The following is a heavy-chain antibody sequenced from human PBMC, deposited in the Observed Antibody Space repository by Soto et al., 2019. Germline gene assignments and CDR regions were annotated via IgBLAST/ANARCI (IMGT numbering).Heavy chain of an antibody. J-gene: IGHJ5*02. V-gene: IGHV4-30-4*01. Sequence: PSETLSLTCTVSGGSISSGDYYWSWIRQPPGKGLEWIGYIYYSGSTYYNPSLKSRVTISVDTSKNQFSLKLSSVTAADTAVYYCARGYCSSTSCYRMGDNWFDPWGQGTLVTVS. D-gene: IGHD2-2*01. CDR2: IYYSGST. CDR3: ARGYCSSTSCYRMGDNWFDP. CDR1: GGSISSGDYY.